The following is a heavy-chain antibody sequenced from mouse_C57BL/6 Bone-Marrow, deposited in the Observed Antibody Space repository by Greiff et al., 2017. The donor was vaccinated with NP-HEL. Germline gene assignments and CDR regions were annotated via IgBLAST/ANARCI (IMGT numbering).Heavy chain of an antibody. CDR2: ISSGSSTI. CDR3: ARALLLRDYAMDY. J-gene: IGHJ4*01. V-gene: IGHV5-17*01. CDR1: GFTFSDYG. Sequence: EVNLVESGGGLVKPGGSLKLSCAASGFTFSDYGMHWVRQAPEKGLEWVAYISSGSSTIYYADTVKGRFTISRDNAKNTLFLQMTSLRSEDTAMYYCARALLLRDYAMDYWGQGTSVTVSS. D-gene: IGHD1-1*01.